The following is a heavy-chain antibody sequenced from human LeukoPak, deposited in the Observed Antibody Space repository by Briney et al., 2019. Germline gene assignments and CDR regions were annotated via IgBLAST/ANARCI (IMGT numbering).Heavy chain of an antibody. CDR3: AKDGPRLYYYDSSGYFDY. CDR2: IYSGGST. CDR1: GFTFSSYW. Sequence: GGSLRLSCAASGFTFSSYWMSWVRQAPRKGLEWVSVIYSGGSTYYADSVKGRFTISRDNSKNTLYLQMNSLRAEDTAVYYCAKDGPRLYYYDSSGYFDYWGQGTLVTVSS. J-gene: IGHJ4*02. D-gene: IGHD3-22*01. V-gene: IGHV3-66*01.